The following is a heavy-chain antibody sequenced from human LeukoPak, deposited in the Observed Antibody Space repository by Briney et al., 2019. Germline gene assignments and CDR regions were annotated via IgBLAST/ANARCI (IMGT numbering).Heavy chain of an antibody. CDR3: ARGQPSRITMVRGGKHYYFDY. CDR2: MNPNSGNT. V-gene: IGHV1-8*01. Sequence: ASVKVSCKASGYTFTSYDINWVRQATGQGLEWMGWMNPNSGNTGYAQKFQGRVTMTRNTSISTAYMELSSLRSEDTAVYYCARGQPSRITMVRGGKHYYFDYWGQGTLVTVSS. CDR1: GYTFTSYD. J-gene: IGHJ4*02. D-gene: IGHD3-10*01.